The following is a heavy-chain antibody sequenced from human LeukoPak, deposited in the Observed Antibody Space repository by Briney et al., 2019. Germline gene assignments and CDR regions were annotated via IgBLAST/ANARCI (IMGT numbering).Heavy chain of an antibody. CDR3: VRSLDY. CDR2: ITGSGGFT. J-gene: IGHJ4*02. Sequence: GGSLRLSCAASGFPFSTYAMNWVRQAPGKGLEWVSVITGSGGFTQYADSVKGRFTISRDDSKNTVYLQMNSLRVEDTALYYCVRSLDYWGQGTLVTVSS. V-gene: IGHV3-23*01. CDR1: GFPFSTYA.